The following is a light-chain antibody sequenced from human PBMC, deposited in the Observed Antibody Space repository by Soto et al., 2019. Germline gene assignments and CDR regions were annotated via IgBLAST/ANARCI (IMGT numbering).Light chain of an antibody. Sequence: QSALTKPRSVSGSPGQSVTISCTGTSSDVGGYNYVSWYQQHPGKAPKLMIYDVSKRPSGVRDRFSGSKSGNTASLTISGLQAEDEADYYCCSYAGSYTVVFGGGTKLTVL. CDR2: DVS. CDR3: CSYAGSYTVV. V-gene: IGLV2-11*01. CDR1: SSDVGGYNY. J-gene: IGLJ2*01.